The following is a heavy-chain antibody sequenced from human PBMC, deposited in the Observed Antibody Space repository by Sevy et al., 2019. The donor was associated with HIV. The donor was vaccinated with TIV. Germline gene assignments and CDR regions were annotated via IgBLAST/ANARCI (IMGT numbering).Heavy chain of an antibody. D-gene: IGHD3-22*01. V-gene: IGHV1-24*01. Sequence: ASVKVSCKVSGYTLTELSIHWVRQAPGKGLEWLVTFDPEDGKTIYAQNFQGRVTMTEDTSTDTTYMELSSLRSEDTAVYYCASTRDYYDSSGYYFDQWGQGTLVTVSS. CDR1: GYTLTELS. CDR2: FDPEDGKT. CDR3: ASTRDYYDSSGYYFDQ. J-gene: IGHJ4*02.